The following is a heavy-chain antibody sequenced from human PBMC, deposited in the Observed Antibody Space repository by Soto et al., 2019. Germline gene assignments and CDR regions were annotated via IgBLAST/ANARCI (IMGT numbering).Heavy chain of an antibody. J-gene: IGHJ4*02. CDR3: ARALRNPLLSDY. D-gene: IGHD1-1*01. CDR2: MNPDSANT. CDR1: GYTFSNYD. V-gene: IGHV1-8*01. Sequence: QVQLVQSGAEVKQPGASVKVSCRTSGYTFSNYDITWVRQATGQGLEWMGWMNPDSANTGYAQKFQGRVTMTRDTSISTAYMELNSLTSEDTAVYYCARALRNPLLSDYWGQGTQVTVSS.